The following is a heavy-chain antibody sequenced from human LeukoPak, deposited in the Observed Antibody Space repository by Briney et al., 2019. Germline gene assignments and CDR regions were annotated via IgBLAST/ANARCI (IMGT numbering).Heavy chain of an antibody. CDR1: GFTVSSNY. Sequence: GGSLRLSCAASGFTVSSNYMNWVRQAPGKGLEWLGRIKSKTDGGTTDYAAPVKGRFTISRDDSKNTLYLQMNSLKTEDTAVYYCTTEGYYYDSSGYLVPDYWGQGTLVTVSS. CDR3: TTEGYYYDSSGYLVPDY. V-gene: IGHV3-15*01. CDR2: IKSKTDGGTT. D-gene: IGHD3-22*01. J-gene: IGHJ4*02.